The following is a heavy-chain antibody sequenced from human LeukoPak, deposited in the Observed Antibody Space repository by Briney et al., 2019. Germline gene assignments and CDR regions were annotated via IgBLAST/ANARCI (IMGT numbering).Heavy chain of an antibody. Sequence: PGGSLRLSCAASGFSFSSSSMNWVRQAPGKGLEWVANIKQDGTEKYYVDSVKGRFTISRDNAKNSLYLQMNSLRAEDTAVYYCAKDRTTGRVPDYWGQGTLVTVSS. CDR1: GFSFSSSS. D-gene: IGHD3-9*01. CDR3: AKDRTTGRVPDY. V-gene: IGHV3-7*03. CDR2: IKQDGTEK. J-gene: IGHJ4*02.